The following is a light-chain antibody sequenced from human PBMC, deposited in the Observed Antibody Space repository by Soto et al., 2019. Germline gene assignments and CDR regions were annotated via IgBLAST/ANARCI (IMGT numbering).Light chain of an antibody. J-gene: IGLJ2*01. Sequence: QSVLTQTPSVSGTPGQRVTISCSGSSSNIGSHIVNWYQQLPGTAPKLLIYNNNQRPSGVPDRFSDSKSGTSASLAISGLQSEDEADYFCAAWDDSLNEVVFGGGTKLTVL. V-gene: IGLV1-44*01. CDR2: NNN. CDR3: AAWDDSLNEVV. CDR1: SSNIGSHI.